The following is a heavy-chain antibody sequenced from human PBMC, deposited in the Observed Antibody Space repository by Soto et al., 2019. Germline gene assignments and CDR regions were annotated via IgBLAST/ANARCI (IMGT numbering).Heavy chain of an antibody. Sequence: QMQLVQSGPEVKKPGTSVKVSCKASGFTFTSSAVQWVRQARGQRLEWIGWIVVGSGNTNYAQKFQERVTITRDMSTSTAYMELSSLRSEDTAVYYCAADLSHYYDSSGYYYYYGMGVWGQGTTVTVSS. CDR1: GFTFTSSA. V-gene: IGHV1-58*01. CDR2: IVVGSGNT. J-gene: IGHJ6*02. D-gene: IGHD3-22*01. CDR3: AADLSHYYDSSGYYYYYGMGV.